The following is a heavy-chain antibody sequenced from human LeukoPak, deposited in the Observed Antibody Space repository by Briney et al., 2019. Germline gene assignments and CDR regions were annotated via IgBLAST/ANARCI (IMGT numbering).Heavy chain of an antibody. CDR2: IYYSGST. CDR1: GGSISSYY. V-gene: IGHV4-59*08. CDR3: AGYQVGPDSFDY. Sequence: SETLSLTCTVSGGSISSYYWSWIRQPPGKGLEWIGYIYYSGSTNYNPSLKSRVTISVDTSKNQFSLKLSSVTAADTALYYCAGYQVGPDSFDYWGQGTLVTVSS. J-gene: IGHJ4*02.